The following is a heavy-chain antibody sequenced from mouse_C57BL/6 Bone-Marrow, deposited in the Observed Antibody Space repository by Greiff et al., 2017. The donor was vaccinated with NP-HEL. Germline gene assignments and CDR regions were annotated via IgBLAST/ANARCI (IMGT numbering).Heavy chain of an antibody. V-gene: IGHV1-85*01. J-gene: IGHJ4*01. CDR3: AREGFITTVGPYAMDY. CDR2: IYPRDGST. CDR1: GYTFTSYD. D-gene: IGHD1-1*01. Sequence: VQLVESGPELVKPGASVKLSCKASGYTFTSYDINWVKQRPGQGLEWIGWIYPRDGSTKYNEKFKGKATLTVDTSSSTAYMELHSLTSEDSAVYFCAREGFITTVGPYAMDYWGQGTSVTVSS.